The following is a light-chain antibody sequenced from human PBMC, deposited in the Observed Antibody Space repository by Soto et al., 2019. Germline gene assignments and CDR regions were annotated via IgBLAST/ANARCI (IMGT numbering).Light chain of an antibody. V-gene: IGKV1-5*03. CDR2: KAS. J-gene: IGKJ2*01. Sequence: DIQMTQSPSTLSASVGDRVTITCRASQSISSWLAWYQQKPGKAPKLLIYKASSLESGVPSRFSGSGSGTEFPLTISSLLPDDFATYYCQQYNSYSPYTFGQGTKLEIK. CDR3: QQYNSYSPYT. CDR1: QSISSW.